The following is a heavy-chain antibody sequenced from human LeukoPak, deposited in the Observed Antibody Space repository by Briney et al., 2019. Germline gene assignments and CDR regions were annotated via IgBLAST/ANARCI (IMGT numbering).Heavy chain of an antibody. CDR2: IYYSGST. Sequence: SETLSLTCTVSGGSISNYYWNWIRQPPGKGLEWIGYIYYSGSTNYNPSLKSRVTISVDTSKNQFSLKLSSVTAADTAVYYCARDHYDILTGYWTGFDYWGQGTLVTVSS. CDR3: ARDHYDILTGYWTGFDY. CDR1: GGSISNYY. J-gene: IGHJ4*02. V-gene: IGHV4-59*01. D-gene: IGHD3-9*01.